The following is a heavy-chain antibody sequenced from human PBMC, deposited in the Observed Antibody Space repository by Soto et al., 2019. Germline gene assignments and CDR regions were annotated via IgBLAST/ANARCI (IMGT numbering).Heavy chain of an antibody. CDR3: ARGQEVGAHFFDS. D-gene: IGHD2-15*01. CDR2: IGTAGDT. CDR1: RFTFSGFD. Sequence: GGSLRLSCEASRFTFSGFDMHWVRQPTGKGLEWVSTIGTAGDTYYAVSVKGRFTISRDNAKNSLSLQMNSPRAGDTAVYFCARGQEVGAHFFDSWGQGTQVTVSS. V-gene: IGHV3-13*01. J-gene: IGHJ4*02.